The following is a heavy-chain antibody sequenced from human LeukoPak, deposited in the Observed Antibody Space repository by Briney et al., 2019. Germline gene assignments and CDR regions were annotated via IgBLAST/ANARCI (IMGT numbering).Heavy chain of an antibody. V-gene: IGHV3-30*03. Sequence: GGSLRLSCAASGFTFSSYGMHWVRQAPGKGLEWVAVISYDGSNKYYADSVKGRFTISRDNSKNTLYLQMNSLRAEDTAVYYCARHLLWFGELSGGFDYWGQGTLVTVSS. CDR1: GFTFSSYG. J-gene: IGHJ4*02. CDR3: ARHLLWFGELSGGFDY. CDR2: ISYDGSNK. D-gene: IGHD3-10*01.